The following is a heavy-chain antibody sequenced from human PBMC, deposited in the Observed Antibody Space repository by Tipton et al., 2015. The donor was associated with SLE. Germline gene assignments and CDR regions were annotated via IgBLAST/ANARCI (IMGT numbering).Heavy chain of an antibody. CDR3: ARQVTNRWHVVWFDP. CDR1: GGSISSYY. J-gene: IGHJ5*02. V-gene: IGHV4-59*08. Sequence: TLSLTCTVSGGSISSYYWSWIRQPPGKGLEWIGYIYYSGSSYYNPSLKSRVTIYVDTSKNQFSLKLSSVTAADTAVYYCARQVTNRWHVVWFDPWGQGTLVTVSS. CDR2: IYYSGSS. D-gene: IGHD2-15*01.